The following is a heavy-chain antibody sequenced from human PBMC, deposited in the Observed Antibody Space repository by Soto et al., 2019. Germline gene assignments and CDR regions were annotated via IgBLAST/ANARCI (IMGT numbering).Heavy chain of an antibody. V-gene: IGHV4-39*01. CDR1: GGSNSSSSYY. J-gene: IGHJ4*01. D-gene: IGHD3-22*01. Sequence: QLQLQESGPGLVKPSETLSLTCTVSGGSNSSSSYYWGWIRQPPGKGLEWIGSIYYSGSTYYNPSLKSRVTISVDTSKNQFSLKLSSVTAADTAVYYCASYYYDSSGYYYVPGVYWGQGTLVTVSS. CDR3: ASYYYDSSGYYYVPGVY. CDR2: IYYSGST.